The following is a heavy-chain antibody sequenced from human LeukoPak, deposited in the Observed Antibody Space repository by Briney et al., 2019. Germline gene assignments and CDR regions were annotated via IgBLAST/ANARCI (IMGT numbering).Heavy chain of an antibody. CDR1: GFTLRSYW. CDR2: INSEWSST. Sequence: GGSLRLSCSASGFTLRSYWMHGLRQPPGKGLVCCSRINSEWSSTSYAYSVKGRFTISRDNAKNTLYLQMSSLRAEETAVYYCARNPASIVVVPAAIDYMDVWGKGTTVTISS. CDR3: ARNPASIVVVPAAIDYMDV. J-gene: IGHJ6*03. V-gene: IGHV3-74*01. D-gene: IGHD2-2*01.